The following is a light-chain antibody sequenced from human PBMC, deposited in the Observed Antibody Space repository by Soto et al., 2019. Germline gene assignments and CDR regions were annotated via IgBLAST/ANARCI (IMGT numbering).Light chain of an antibody. V-gene: IGKV1-5*01. J-gene: IGKJ1*01. Sequence: DIQMAQKRSTQPGAGGDCRSITCRASQSISSWLAWYQQRPGKAPKLLIYDASSLESGVPSRFSGSRSGTEFPLTITSLQSDDFATYDCQSATFRQGTKVDIK. CDR3: QSAT. CDR1: QSISSW. CDR2: DAS.